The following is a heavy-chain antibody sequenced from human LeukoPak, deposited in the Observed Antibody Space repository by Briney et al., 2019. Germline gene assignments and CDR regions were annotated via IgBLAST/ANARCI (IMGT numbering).Heavy chain of an antibody. CDR3: ASEPRYSSSYFFDP. J-gene: IGHJ5*02. Sequence: CESLSLACTVAGPSVSSSGDCSGWIREPRWKGLEWFGSIYYTASTYYSPTIKSRVTIYVATYKNQFSLKVSSVTAADTAVYYCASEPRYSSSYFFDPWGQGTLVTVSS. CDR1: GPSVSSSGDC. V-gene: IGHV4-39*01. CDR2: IYYTAST. D-gene: IGHD6-13*01.